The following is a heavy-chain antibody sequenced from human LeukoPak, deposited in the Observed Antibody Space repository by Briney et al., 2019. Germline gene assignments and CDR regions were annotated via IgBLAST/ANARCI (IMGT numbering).Heavy chain of an antibody. J-gene: IGHJ4*02. CDR2: ISGGGGNI. V-gene: IGHV3-23*01. CDR3: AKDREGYSYGVDY. Sequence: GGSLRLSCAASGFIFSSYSMNWVRQAPGKGLEWISYISGGGGNIHYADSVKGRFTISRDNSKNTLYLQMNSLRAEDTAVYYCAKDREGYSYGVDYWGQGTLVTVSS. D-gene: IGHD5-18*01. CDR1: GFIFSSYS.